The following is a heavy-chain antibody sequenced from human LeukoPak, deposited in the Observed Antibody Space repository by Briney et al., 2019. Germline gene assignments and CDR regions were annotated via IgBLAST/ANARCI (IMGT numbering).Heavy chain of an antibody. CDR1: GGTFSSYA. V-gene: IGHV1-69*01. J-gene: IGHJ4*02. CDR2: IVPIFGTA. CDR3: ARGTTDDGPGY. D-gene: IGHD1-1*01. Sequence: GSSVKVSCKASGGTFSSYAISWVRQAPGQGLEWMGGIVPIFGTANYAQKLQGRVTITADESTSTAYMELSSLRSEDTAVYYCARGTTDDGPGYWGQGTLVTVSS.